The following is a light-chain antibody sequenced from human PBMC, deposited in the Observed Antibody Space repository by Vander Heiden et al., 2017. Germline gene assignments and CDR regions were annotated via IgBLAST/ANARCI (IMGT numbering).Light chain of an antibody. CDR3: QSYDDNNGV. J-gene: IGLJ3*02. V-gene: IGLV6-57*01. Sequence: FLLTQPHSVSESPGQTVTMSCTRSSGRIASNYVQWYQQRPGSSPTIIIYEDNQRLSGVPARFSGSIDSSSTSASLTISGLQTEDEAYYDCQSYDDNNGVFGGGTKLTVL. CDR1: SGRIASNY. CDR2: EDN.